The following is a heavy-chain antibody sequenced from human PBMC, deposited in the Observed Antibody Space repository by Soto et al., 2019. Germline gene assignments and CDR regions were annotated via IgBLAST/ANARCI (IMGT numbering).Heavy chain of an antibody. CDR1: GFTFSSYS. CDR3: ARDDGYNWFYFDY. CDR2: ISSSSSYI. Sequence: GGSLRLSCAASGFTFSSYSMNWVRQAPGKGLEWVSSISSSSSYIYYADSVKGRFTISRDNAKNSLYLQMNSLRAEDTAVYYCARDDGYNWFYFDYWGQGTLVTVSS. V-gene: IGHV3-21*01. D-gene: IGHD5-12*01. J-gene: IGHJ4*02.